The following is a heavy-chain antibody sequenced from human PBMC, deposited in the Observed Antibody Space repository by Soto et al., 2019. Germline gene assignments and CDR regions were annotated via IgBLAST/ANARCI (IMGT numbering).Heavy chain of an antibody. CDR2: MNPNSGNT. CDR1: GYTFTSYD. J-gene: IGHJ5*02. V-gene: IGHV1-8*01. CDR3: AKGGYCSSTSCYERGGDWFDP. D-gene: IGHD2-2*01. Sequence: QVQLVQSGAEVKKPGASVKVSCKASGYTFTSYDINWVRQATGQGLEWMGWMNPNSGNTGYAQKFQGTVTMTRNTSISTAYMELSSLRSEDTAVYYCAKGGYCSSTSCYERGGDWFDPWGQGTLVTVSS.